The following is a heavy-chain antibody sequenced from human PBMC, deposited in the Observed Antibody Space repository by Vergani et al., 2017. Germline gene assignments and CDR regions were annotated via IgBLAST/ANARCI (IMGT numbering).Heavy chain of an antibody. V-gene: IGHV3-21*01. CDR2: ISSSSSYI. Sequence: EVQLVESGGGLVKPGGSLRLSCAASGFTFSSYSMNWVRQAPGKGLEWVSSISSSSSYIYYADSVKGRFTISRDNAKNSRYLQMNSLRAEDTAGYYCARASGSGLLWFGELLFEHAFDIWGQGTMVTVSS. D-gene: IGHD3-10*01. CDR3: ARASGSGLLWFGELLFEHAFDI. J-gene: IGHJ3*02. CDR1: GFTFSSYS.